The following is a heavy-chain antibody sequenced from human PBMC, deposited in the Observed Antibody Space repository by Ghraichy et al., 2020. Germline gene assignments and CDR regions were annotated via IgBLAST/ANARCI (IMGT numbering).Heavy chain of an antibody. D-gene: IGHD3-22*01. CDR1: GLSFNNAW. Sequence: GGSLRLSCAASGLSFNNAWMNWVRQAPGKGLEWIARVKSETYGGTTDYAAPVKCSFTISKDDSKSTLYLQMNTLKTEDTRVYYCTTLWYYFDDTYYWGHGTLVPVS. V-gene: IGHV3-15*05. CDR3: TTLWYYFDDTYY. J-gene: IGHJ4*01. CDR2: VKSETYGGTT.